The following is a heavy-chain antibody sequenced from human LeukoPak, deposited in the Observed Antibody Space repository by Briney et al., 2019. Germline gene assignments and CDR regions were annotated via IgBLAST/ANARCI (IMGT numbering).Heavy chain of an antibody. CDR2: ISGSSSYI. D-gene: IGHD2-21*01. CDR3: ARDLIGFLDY. V-gene: IGHV3-21*01. J-gene: IGHJ4*02. CDR1: GFTFSSYS. Sequence: GGSLRLSCAASGFTFSSYSMNWVCQAPGKGLEWVSSISGSSSYIYYADSVKGRFTISRDNAKNSLYLQMNSLRAEDTAVYYCARDLIGFLDYWGQGTLVTVSS.